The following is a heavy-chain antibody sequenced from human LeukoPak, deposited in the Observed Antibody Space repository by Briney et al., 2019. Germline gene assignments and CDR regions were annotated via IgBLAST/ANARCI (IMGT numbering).Heavy chain of an antibody. CDR3: ARSSGLLWFGELLSYYYYYYMNV. V-gene: IGHV3-21*01. CDR2: ISSSSSYI. D-gene: IGHD3-10*01. Sequence: GGSLRLSCAASGFTFSSYGMNWVRQAPGKGLEWVSSISSSSSYIYYADSVKGRFTISRDNAKNSLYLQMNSLRAEDTAVYYCARSSGLLWFGELLSYYYYYYMNVWGKGTTVTISS. CDR1: GFTFSSYG. J-gene: IGHJ6*03.